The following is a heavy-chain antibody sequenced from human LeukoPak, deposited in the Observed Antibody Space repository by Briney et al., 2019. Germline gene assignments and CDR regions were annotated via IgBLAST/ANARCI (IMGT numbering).Heavy chain of an antibody. CDR3: ARLDRYYYFYMDV. J-gene: IGHJ6*03. V-gene: IGHV4-4*09. CDR1: GGSISSYY. CDR2: IYTSGST. Sequence: SETLSLTCTVSGGSISSYYWSWIRQPPGKGLEWIAYIYTSGSTNYSPSLKSRVTISVDTSKNQFSLELSSVTAADTAVYYCARLDRYYYFYMDVWAKGPRSPSP.